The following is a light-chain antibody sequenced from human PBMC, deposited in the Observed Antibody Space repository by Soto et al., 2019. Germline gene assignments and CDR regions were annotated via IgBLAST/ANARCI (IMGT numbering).Light chain of an antibody. V-gene: IGLV7-43*01. CDR2: NTN. J-gene: IGLJ3*02. CDR1: TGAVTSTYY. Sequence: QAVVTQEPSLTVSPGGTVTLTCASSTGAVTSTYYPNWFQRKPGQAPRPLIYNTNNKHSWTPARFSGSLLGGKAALTLSGVQPEDEAEYYCLLYFAAHVRGFGGGTKLTVL. CDR3: LLYFAAHVRG.